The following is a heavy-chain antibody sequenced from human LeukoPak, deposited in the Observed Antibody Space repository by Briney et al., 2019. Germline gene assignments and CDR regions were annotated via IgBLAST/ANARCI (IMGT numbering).Heavy chain of an antibody. CDR1: GFTFSNYA. Sequence: GGSLRLSCVASGFTFSNYAMSWVRQAPGKGLDWVSTISGSGGSTYYADSVKGRFTISRDNSKNTLYLQMNSPRAEDTAVYFCVKGFVHPTYYFDYWGQGTLVTVSS. J-gene: IGHJ4*02. CDR3: VKGFVHPTYYFDY. D-gene: IGHD3-10*01. V-gene: IGHV3-23*01. CDR2: ISGSGGST.